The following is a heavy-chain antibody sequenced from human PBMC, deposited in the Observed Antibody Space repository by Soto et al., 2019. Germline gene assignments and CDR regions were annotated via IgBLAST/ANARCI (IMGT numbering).Heavy chain of an antibody. V-gene: IGHV4-38-2*02. J-gene: IGHJ5*02. CDR2: IFHGGTT. CDR1: GDYISNGYY. Sequence: SETLSLTCAVSGDYISNGYYWAWIRQPPGMGLDWIGSIFHGGTTHYNPSLKSRVIMSVDTSKNQFSLRLNSVTAADTAVYYCARDVDWLDPWGRGTLVTVSS. CDR3: ARDVDWLDP.